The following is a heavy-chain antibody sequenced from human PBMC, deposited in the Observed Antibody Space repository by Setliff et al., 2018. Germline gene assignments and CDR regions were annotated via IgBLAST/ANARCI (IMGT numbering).Heavy chain of an antibody. D-gene: IGHD3-9*01. CDR2: IIPILHSP. Sequence: VKVSCKASGGTFNNYALSWVRQAPGQGLEWMGGIIPILHSPNYAQSFQGRVAISADESTSSVFLELSSLRSEDTAVYYCARENLLTGPNTFDLWGPGTMVTVSS. J-gene: IGHJ3*01. CDR3: ARENLLTGPNTFDL. CDR1: GGTFNNYA. V-gene: IGHV1-69*13.